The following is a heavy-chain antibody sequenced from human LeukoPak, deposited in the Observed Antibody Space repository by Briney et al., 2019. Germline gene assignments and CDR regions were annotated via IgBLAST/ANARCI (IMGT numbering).Heavy chain of an antibody. D-gene: IGHD3-9*01. CDR3: ARDTPRYFDWLSDFDY. CDR1: GYTFTSYG. J-gene: IGHJ4*02. V-gene: IGHV1-18*01. CDR2: ISAYNGNT. Sequence: ASVKVSCKASGYTFTSYGISWVRQAPGQGLEWMGWISAYNGNTNYAQKLQGRATMTTDTSTSTAYMELRSLRSDDTAVYYCARDTPRYFDWLSDFDYWGQGTLVTVSS.